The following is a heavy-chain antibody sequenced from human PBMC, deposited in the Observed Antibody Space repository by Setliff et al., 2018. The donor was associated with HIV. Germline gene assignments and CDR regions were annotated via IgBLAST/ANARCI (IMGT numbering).Heavy chain of an antibody. V-gene: IGHV3-30*07. CDR1: AFTFSTFA. J-gene: IGHJ3*02. Sequence: QPGGSLRLSCEVSAFTFSTFAMHWVRQAPGKGPEWVGVISNDGSDQRYAESVKGRFTITRDNARNSLYLEMSTLRAEDTALYYCARSRSTRDAFDTWGRGTMVTVSS. D-gene: IGHD2-2*01. CDR2: ISNDGSDQ. CDR3: ARSRSTRDAFDT.